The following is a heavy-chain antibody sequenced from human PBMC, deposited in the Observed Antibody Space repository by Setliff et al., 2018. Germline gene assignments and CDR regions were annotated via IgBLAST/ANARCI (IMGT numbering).Heavy chain of an antibody. CDR3: ARDPNSGSYWNYYYYMDV. J-gene: IGHJ6*03. D-gene: IGHD1-26*01. CDR1: GFTFDDYA. CDR2: ISWNSGIV. Sequence: SLRLSCAASGFTFDDYAMHWVRQAPGKGLEWVSGISWNSGIVAYADSGKGRFTISRDNAKNSLSLQMNSLRAEDTAVFYCARDPNSGSYWNYYYYMDVWGKGTTVTVSS. V-gene: IGHV3-9*01.